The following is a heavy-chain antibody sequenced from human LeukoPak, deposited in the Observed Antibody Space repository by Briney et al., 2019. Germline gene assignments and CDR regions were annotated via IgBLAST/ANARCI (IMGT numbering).Heavy chain of an antibody. V-gene: IGHV3-53*01. J-gene: IGHJ4*02. D-gene: IGHD2-2*01. Sequence: GGSLRLSCAASGFTVSSNYMSWLRQAPGMGLEWVSILYSGGSTYYADSVKGRFTISRDNSKNTLYLQMNSLRAEDAAVYYCARWICGSTSCYYDYWGQGTLVTVPS. CDR1: GFTVSSNY. CDR3: ARWICGSTSCYYDY. CDR2: LYSGGST.